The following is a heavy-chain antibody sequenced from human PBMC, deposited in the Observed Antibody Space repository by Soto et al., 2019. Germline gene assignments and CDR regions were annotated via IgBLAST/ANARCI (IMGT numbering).Heavy chain of an antibody. J-gene: IGHJ3*02. D-gene: IGHD3-22*01. V-gene: IGHV4-39*07. CDR3: ARTYDDSGPNSGGYGFDI. CDR2: IYYSGST. CDR1: GGSISSSNYY. Sequence: PSETLSLTCTVSGGSISSSNYYWGWIRQPPGKGLEWIGSIYYSGSTYYNSSLKSRVTISVDTSRNQFSLKLTSVTAADTAVYYCARTYDDSGPNSGGYGFDIWGQGTMVTVSS.